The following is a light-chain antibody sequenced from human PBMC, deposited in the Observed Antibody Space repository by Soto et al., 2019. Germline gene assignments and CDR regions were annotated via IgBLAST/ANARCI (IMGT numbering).Light chain of an antibody. CDR2: EVS. CDR1: KSKDVSNIL. J-gene: IGLJ1*01. CDR3: CSYAGNTPHLHV. Sequence: QSVLTQPAAVTRTPRQSITTFCIGTKSKDVSNILFSWYQQHPGKAPNVIIYEVSDRPSRVSDRFSGSKSGNTASLMISGLQAVYFVYYYSCSYAGNTPHLHVFVSRT. V-gene: IGLV2-23*02.